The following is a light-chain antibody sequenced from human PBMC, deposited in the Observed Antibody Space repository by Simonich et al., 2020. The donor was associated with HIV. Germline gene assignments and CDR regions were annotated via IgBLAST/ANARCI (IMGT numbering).Light chain of an antibody. CDR1: QNVASN. CDR3: QQYNNWPRT. J-gene: IGKJ1*01. Sequence: EIVLTQSPATLSLSPGERATLSCRASQNVASNLAWYQQKPGQAPRLLIYGASSRATGIPDRFSGSGFGTEFTLTISSLQSEDFAVYYCQQYNNWPRTFGQGTKVEIK. CDR2: GAS. V-gene: IGKV3D-15*01.